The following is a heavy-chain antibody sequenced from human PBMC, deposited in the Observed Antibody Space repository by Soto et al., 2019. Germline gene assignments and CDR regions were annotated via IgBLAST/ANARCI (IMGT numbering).Heavy chain of an antibody. J-gene: IGHJ6*03. D-gene: IGHD3-3*01. CDR1: GFTFSSSS. V-gene: IGHV3-48*01. CDR2: ISSSSRTI. Sequence: GGSLRLSCAASGFTFSSSSMNWVRQAPGKGLEWVSYISSSSRTIYYADSVKGRFTISRDNAKNSLYLQMNSLRAEDTALFYCARDYITIFGVVMRYYMDVWGKGTTVTVSS. CDR3: ARDYITIFGVVMRYYMDV.